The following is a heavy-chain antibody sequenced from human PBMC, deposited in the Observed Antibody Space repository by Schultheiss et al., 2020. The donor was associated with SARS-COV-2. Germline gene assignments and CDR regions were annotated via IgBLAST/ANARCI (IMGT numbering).Heavy chain of an antibody. V-gene: IGHV3-53*01. D-gene: IGHD1-26*01. CDR2: IYSGGST. J-gene: IGHJ4*02. CDR3: VKGGVGATTRFDY. CDR1: GFTVSSNY. Sequence: GGSLRLSCAASGFTVSSNYMSWVRQAPGKGLEWVSVIYSGGSTYYADSVKGRFTISRDNSKNTLYLQMNSMRAEDTAVYYCVKGGVGATTRFDYWGQGTLVTVSS.